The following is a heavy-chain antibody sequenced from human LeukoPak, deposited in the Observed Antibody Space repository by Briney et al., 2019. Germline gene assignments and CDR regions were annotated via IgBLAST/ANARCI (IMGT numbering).Heavy chain of an antibody. CDR2: IYHSGST. V-gene: IGHV4-38-2*02. CDR3: ARDRPNYYGMDV. Sequence: SETLSLTCTVSGYSISSGYYWGWIRQPPGKGLEWIGSIYHSGSTYYNPSLKSRVTISVDTSKNQFSLKLSSVTAADTAVYYCARDRPNYYGMDVWGQGTTVTVSS. J-gene: IGHJ6*02. CDR1: GYSISSGYY.